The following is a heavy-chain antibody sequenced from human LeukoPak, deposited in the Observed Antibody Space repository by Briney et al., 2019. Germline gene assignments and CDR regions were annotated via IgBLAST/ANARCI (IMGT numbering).Heavy chain of an antibody. CDR2: MYHSGST. D-gene: IGHD3-16*01. J-gene: IGHJ6*03. Sequence: SETLSLTCTVSGYSINSAYYWGWIRQPPGKGLEWIGSMYHSGSTYYNPSLQSRVTISVDTSKNQFSLKLSSVTAADTAVYYCARGLGYYYYYMDVWGKGTTVTISS. CDR1: GYSINSAYY. V-gene: IGHV4-38-2*02. CDR3: ARGLGYYYYYMDV.